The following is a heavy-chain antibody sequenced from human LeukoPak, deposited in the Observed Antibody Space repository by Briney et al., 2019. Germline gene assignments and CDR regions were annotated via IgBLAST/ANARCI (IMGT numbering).Heavy chain of an antibody. Sequence: GGSLRLSCAGSGFIFNNYAMHWVRQPPGKGLEWVSGISWNSGSIDYADSVKGRFTISRDNAKNSLYLQMNSLRAEDTAVYYCARESTTGYGDYYYYGMDVWGQGTTVTVSS. V-gene: IGHV3-9*01. CDR1: GFIFNNYA. J-gene: IGHJ6*02. CDR3: ARESTTGYGDYYYYGMDV. D-gene: IGHD5-12*01. CDR2: ISWNSGSI.